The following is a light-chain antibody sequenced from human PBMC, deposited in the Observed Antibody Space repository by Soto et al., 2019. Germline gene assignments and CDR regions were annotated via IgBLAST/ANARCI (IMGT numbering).Light chain of an antibody. V-gene: IGKV3-11*01. J-gene: IGKJ1*01. CDR3: QQRSSWPPWT. CDR1: QSVNTY. CDR2: DAS. Sequence: EIVLTQSPATLSLSPGERATLSCRASQSVNTYLAWYQQKPGQAPRLLIYDASNRATGIPARFSGSGSGTDFTLTIRSLEPEDFAVYYCQQRSSWPPWTFGQGTKVEVK.